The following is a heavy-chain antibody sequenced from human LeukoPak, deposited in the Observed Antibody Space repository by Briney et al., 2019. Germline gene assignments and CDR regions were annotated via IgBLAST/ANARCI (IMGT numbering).Heavy chain of an antibody. CDR3: ATLYSSSSVWFDP. J-gene: IGHJ5*02. D-gene: IGHD6-6*01. Sequence: SETLSLTCAVYGGSFSGYYWSWIRQPPGKGLEWIGEINRSGSTNYNPSLKSRVTISVDTSKNQFSLKLSSVTAADTAVYYCATLYSSSSVWFDPWGQGTLVTVSS. V-gene: IGHV4-34*01. CDR1: GGSFSGYY. CDR2: INRSGST.